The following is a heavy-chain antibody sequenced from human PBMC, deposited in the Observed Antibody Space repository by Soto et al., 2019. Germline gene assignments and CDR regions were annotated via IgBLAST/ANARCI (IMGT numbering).Heavy chain of an antibody. V-gene: IGHV3-23*01. J-gene: IGHJ3*01. Sequence: EVQLMESGGGLVQPGGSLRLSWAGSGFTLSMSAVSWVRQAPGKGLEWFSYISDSGDRTYYADSVKGRFTISRDRSKNTVSLPMNTLRAEDTALYYCAKDRGIIVKAGDAFDVWGQGTMVTVSS. D-gene: IGHD3-16*02. CDR3: AKDRGIIVKAGDAFDV. CDR1: GFTLSMSA. CDR2: ISDSGDRT.